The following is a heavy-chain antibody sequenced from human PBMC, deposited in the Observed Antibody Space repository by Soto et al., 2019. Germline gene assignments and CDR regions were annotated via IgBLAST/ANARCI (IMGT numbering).Heavy chain of an antibody. J-gene: IGHJ4*02. CDR3: ARDSPPVDY. CDR1: GYTFTSYG. Sequence: QVQLVQSGAEVKKPGPPVKASCKASGYTFTSYGTTWVRQAPGKGLEWMGWTTAYNGNIKYAQKLQGRVTMTTDTPTSTAYMELRSLRSDDTAVYYCARDSPPVDYWGQGTLVTVSS. CDR2: TTAYNGNI. V-gene: IGHV1-18*01.